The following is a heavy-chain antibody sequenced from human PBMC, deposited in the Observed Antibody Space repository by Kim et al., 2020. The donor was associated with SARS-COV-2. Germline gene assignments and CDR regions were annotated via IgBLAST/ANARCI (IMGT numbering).Heavy chain of an antibody. CDR2: T. J-gene: IGHJ4*02. Sequence: TNSHPSPKSRVTISVDTSKIQFSLTLSSVTAADTAVYYCARDSSGYPLGYWGQGTLVTVSS. D-gene: IGHD3-22*01. CDR3: ARDSSGYPLGY. V-gene: IGHV4-34*01.